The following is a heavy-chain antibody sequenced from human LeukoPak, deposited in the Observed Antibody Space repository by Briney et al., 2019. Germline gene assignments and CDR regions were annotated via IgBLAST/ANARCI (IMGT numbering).Heavy chain of an antibody. D-gene: IGHD5-24*01. CDR2: ISGSGDTT. Sequence: GGSLRLSCAASGFTVSSNYMTWVRQAPGKGLEWVSVISGSGDTTYYADSVKGRFTISRDNSKNTLYLQMNSLRAEDTAVYFCARSRDGYKRFDSWGQGTLVTVSS. CDR3: ARSRDGYKRFDS. J-gene: IGHJ4*02. V-gene: IGHV3-53*01. CDR1: GFTVSSNY.